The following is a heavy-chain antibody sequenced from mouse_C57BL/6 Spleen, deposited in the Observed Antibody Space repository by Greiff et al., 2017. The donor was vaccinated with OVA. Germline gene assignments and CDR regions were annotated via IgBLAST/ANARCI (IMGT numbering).Heavy chain of an antibody. CDR1: GFTFSDYY. D-gene: IGHD2-1*01. CDR2: ISNGGGST. J-gene: IGHJ4*01. Sequence: EVQVVESGGGLVQPGGSLKLSCAASGFTFSDYYMYWVRQTPEKRLEWVAYISNGGGSTYYPDTVKGRFTISRDNAKNTLYLQMSRLKSEDTAMYYCARHCVYGNYGMDYWGQGTSVTVSS. V-gene: IGHV5-12*01. CDR3: ARHCVYGNYGMDY.